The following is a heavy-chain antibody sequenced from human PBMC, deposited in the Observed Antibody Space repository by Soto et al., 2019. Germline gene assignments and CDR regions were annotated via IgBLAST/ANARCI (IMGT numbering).Heavy chain of an antibody. D-gene: IGHD3-22*01. CDR2: IYRDGST. CDR1: GFIVSSNY. J-gene: IGHJ4*02. Sequence: EVQLVESGGGLIQPGGSLRLSCAASGFIVSSNYMSWVRQAPGKGLEWVSVIYRDGSTYYADSVKGRFTISRDNSKNTLYLQMKSLRAEDTAVYYCARNYSDSGGGFDYWGQGTLVTVSS. CDR3: ARNYSDSGGGFDY. V-gene: IGHV3-53*01.